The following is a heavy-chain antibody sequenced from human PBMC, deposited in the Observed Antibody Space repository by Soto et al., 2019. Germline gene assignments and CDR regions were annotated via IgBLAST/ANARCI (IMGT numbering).Heavy chain of an antibody. CDR2: INPSGGST. V-gene: IGHV1-46*01. J-gene: IGHJ6*02. Sequence: ASVKVSCKASGYTFTSYYMHWVRQAPGQGLEWMGIINPSGGSTSYAQKFQGRVTMTRDTSTSTVYMELSSLRSEDTAVYYCARERGYSYGYWYYYYGMDVWGQGTTVTVSS. D-gene: IGHD5-18*01. CDR1: GYTFTSYY. CDR3: ARERGYSYGYWYYYYGMDV.